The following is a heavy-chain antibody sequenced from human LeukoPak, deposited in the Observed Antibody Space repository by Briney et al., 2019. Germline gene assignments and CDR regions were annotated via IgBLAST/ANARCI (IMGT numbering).Heavy chain of an antibody. Sequence: GGSLRLSRAASGFTFSGSAMHWVRQASGKGLEWVGRIRSKANSYATAYAASVKGRFTISRDDSKNTAYLQMNSLKTEDTAVYYCTRLSVLFGDFDYWGQGTLVTVSS. CDR3: TRLSVLFGDFDY. V-gene: IGHV3-73*01. CDR1: GFTFSGSA. D-gene: IGHD3-10*01. CDR2: IRSKANSYAT. J-gene: IGHJ4*02.